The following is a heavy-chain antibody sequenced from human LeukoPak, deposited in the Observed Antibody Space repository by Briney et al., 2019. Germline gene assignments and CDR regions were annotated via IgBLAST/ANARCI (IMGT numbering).Heavy chain of an antibody. D-gene: IGHD3-10*02. CDR3: ARLCSGCSDDY. Sequence: ASVKVSCKASGYTFTGYYMHWVRQAPGQGLEWMGGIIPIFGTANYAQKFQGRVTITADESTSTAYMELSSLRSEDTAVYYCARLCSGCSDDYWGQGTLVTVSS. CDR1: GYTFTGYY. CDR2: IIPIFGTA. V-gene: IGHV1-69*13. J-gene: IGHJ4*02.